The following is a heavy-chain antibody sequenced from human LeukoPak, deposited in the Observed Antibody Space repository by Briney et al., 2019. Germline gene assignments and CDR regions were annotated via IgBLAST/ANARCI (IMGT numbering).Heavy chain of an antibody. V-gene: IGHV4-59*11. CDR1: GASISSHY. D-gene: IGHD1-14*01. Sequence: SETQSLTCSVSGASISSHYGSWIRQPPGKGLEWIGYIHYSGSPNCNTPLKGRVTISLAMSKNQFTLKLTSVAAAATAGYYCSRAGTGFNIPGAYWGQGTLVTVSS. CDR3: SRAGTGFNIPGAY. J-gene: IGHJ4*02. CDR2: IHYSGSP.